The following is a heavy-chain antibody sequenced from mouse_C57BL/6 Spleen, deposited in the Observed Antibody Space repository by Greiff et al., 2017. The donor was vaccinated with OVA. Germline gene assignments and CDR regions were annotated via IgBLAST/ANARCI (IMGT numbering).Heavy chain of an antibody. D-gene: IGHD1-1*01. J-gene: IGHJ2*01. Sequence: QVQLKESGAELVKPGASVKISCKASGYAFSSYWMNWVKQRPGKGLEWIGQIYPGDGDTNYNGKFKGKATLTADKSSSTAYMQLSSLTSEDSAVYFCARACHYGTRSLDYWGQGTTLTVSS. CDR2: IYPGDGDT. CDR3: ARACHYGTRSLDY. CDR1: GYAFSSYW. V-gene: IGHV1-80*01.